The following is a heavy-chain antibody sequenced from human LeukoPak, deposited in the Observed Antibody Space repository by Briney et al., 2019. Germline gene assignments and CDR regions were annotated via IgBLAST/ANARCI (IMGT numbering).Heavy chain of an antibody. J-gene: IGHJ6*03. CDR2: SIPIFGTA. CDR3: AGRYCSSTSCPNPYYYYYMDV. Sequence: RASVKVSCKASGGTFSSYAISWVRQAPGQGLEWMGGSIPIFGTANYAQKFQGRDTITTDESPSPAYMELSSLRSENTAVYYCAGRYCSSTSCPNPYYYYYMDVWGKGTTVTVSS. D-gene: IGHD2-2*01. V-gene: IGHV1-69*05. CDR1: GGTFSSYA.